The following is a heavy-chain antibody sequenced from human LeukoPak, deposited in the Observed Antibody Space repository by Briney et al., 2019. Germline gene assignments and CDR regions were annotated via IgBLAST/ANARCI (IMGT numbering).Heavy chain of an antibody. CDR3: ARDPGSGSTMTPRYFDL. D-gene: IGHD3-22*01. V-gene: IGHV3-48*02. CDR2: ISSSSSTI. J-gene: IGHJ2*01. Sequence: PGGSLRLSCVASGFTSSSYNMNWVRQAPGKGPEWVSYISSSSSTIYYADSVKGRFTISRDNAKNSLYLQMNSLRDEDTAVYYCARDPGSGSTMTPRYFDLWGRGTLVTVSS. CDR1: GFTSSSYN.